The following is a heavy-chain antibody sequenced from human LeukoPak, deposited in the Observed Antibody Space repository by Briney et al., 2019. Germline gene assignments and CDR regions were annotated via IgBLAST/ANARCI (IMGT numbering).Heavy chain of an antibody. D-gene: IGHD6-13*01. CDR3: ASLRIAEAGGDYYYYYGRDV. CDR2: INHSGST. Sequence: PSETLSLTCAVYGGSFSGYYWSWIRQPPGKGLEWIGEINHSGSTNYNPSLKSRVTISVDTSKNQFSLKLSSVTAADTAVYYCASLRIAEAGGDYYYYYGRDVGEKGPRVTVP. J-gene: IGHJ6*04. CDR1: GGSFSGYY. V-gene: IGHV4-34*01.